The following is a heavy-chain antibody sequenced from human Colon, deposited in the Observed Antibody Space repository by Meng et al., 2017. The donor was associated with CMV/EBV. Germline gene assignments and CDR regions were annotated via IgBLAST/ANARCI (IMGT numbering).Heavy chain of an antibody. J-gene: IGHJ4*02. D-gene: IGHD2-2*01. V-gene: IGHV4-4*07. CDR3: AREKSSCTSSTCYGVDT. Sequence: SETLSLTCMFLEVSMMCYHSSWLRHTAGKGLEWIGRIDKSGTTHYNPSLKSRVTLSLDTSKDQFSLKLTSVTAADTAVYYCAREKSSCTSSTCYGVDTWGQGTLVTVSS. CDR2: IDKSGTT. CDR1: EVSMMCYH.